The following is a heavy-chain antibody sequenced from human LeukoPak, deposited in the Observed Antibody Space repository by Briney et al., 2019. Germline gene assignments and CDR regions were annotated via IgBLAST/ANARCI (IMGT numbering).Heavy chain of an antibody. Sequence: GGSLRLSCAASGFAFSSQAMGWVRQAPGKGLEWVSVISDSGSITYYADSVKGRFTISRDNSKNTLYLQMDSLRAEDTALYYCAKGSGINHYHWIDPWGQGTLVTVSS. CDR3: AKGSGINHYHWIDP. CDR2: ISDSGSIT. CDR1: GFAFSSQA. D-gene: IGHD1-14*01. J-gene: IGHJ5*02. V-gene: IGHV3-23*01.